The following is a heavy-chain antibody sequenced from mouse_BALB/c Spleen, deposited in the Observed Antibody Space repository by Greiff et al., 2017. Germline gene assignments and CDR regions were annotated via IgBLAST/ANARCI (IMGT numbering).Heavy chain of an antibody. CDR3: NGQLGLRRYFDY. CDR2: IDPENGDT. D-gene: IGHD3-2*01. CDR1: GFNFKDYY. J-gene: IGHJ2*01. Sequence: EVKLMESGAELVRPGASVKLSCTASGFNFKDYYMHWVKQRPEQGLEWIGWIDPENGDTEYAPKFQGKATMTADTSSNTAYLQLSSLTSEDTAVYSCNGQLGLRRYFDYWGQGTTLTVSS. V-gene: IGHV14-4*02.